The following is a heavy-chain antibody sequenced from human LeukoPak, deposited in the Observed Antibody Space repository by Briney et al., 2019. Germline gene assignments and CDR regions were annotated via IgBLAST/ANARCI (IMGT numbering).Heavy chain of an antibody. Sequence: GGSLRLSCAASGFTFSSYAMSWVRQAPEKGLEWVSARSGSGSTTSYADSVKGRFAISRDNSKNTLYLQMNSLRAEDTAVYYCAKTYFGSGGYYSGPNDSWGQGTLVTVSS. V-gene: IGHV3-23*01. J-gene: IGHJ4*02. CDR3: AKTYFGSGGYYSGPNDS. D-gene: IGHD3-10*01. CDR2: RSGSGSTT. CDR1: GFTFSSYA.